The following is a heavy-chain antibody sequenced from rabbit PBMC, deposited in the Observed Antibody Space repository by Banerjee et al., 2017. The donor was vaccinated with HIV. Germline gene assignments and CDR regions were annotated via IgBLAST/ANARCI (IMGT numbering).Heavy chain of an antibody. J-gene: IGHJ5*01. Sequence: QSLEESGGDLVKPGASLTLTCKASGIDFSSSYWICWVRQAPGKGLEWIACIYAGSSGSTYYASWAKGRFTISKTSSTTVTLQMTSLTAADTATYFCASSSGYGILDWLDLWGQGTLVTVS. V-gene: IGHV1S40*01. CDR1: GIDFSSSYW. D-gene: IGHD1-1*01. CDR3: ASSSGYGILDWLDL. CDR2: IYAGSSGST.